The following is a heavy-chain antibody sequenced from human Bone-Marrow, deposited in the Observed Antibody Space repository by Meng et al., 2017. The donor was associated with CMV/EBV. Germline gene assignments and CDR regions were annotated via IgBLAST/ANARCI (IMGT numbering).Heavy chain of an antibody. CDR2: IYYSGST. CDR1: GGSISSYY. D-gene: IGHD3-3*01. J-gene: IGHJ6*02. V-gene: IGHV4-59*01. CDR3: ARRVARRGYYGMDV. Sequence: SETLSLTCTVSGGSISSYYWSWIRQPPGKGLEWIGYIYYSGSTNYNPSLKSRVTISVDTSKNQFSLKLSSVTAADTAVYYCARRVARRGYYGMDVWGQGTTVTVSS.